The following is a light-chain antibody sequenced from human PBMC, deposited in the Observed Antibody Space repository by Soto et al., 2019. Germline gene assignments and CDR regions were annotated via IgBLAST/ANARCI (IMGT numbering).Light chain of an antibody. V-gene: IGKV3-15*01. CDR2: DAS. CDR1: QSVSNK. CDR3: HQYYKWPLT. J-gene: IGKJ4*01. Sequence: EIGMTQSPATLSVSPGERATLSCRASQSVSNKLAWYQQKPGQTPRLLIYDASTRATDIPARFSGSGSGTDFTLTISSLLSEDFAVYYCHQYYKWPLTFGGGTKVDI.